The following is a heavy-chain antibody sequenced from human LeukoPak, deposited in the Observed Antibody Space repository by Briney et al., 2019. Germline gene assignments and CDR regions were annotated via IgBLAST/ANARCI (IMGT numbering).Heavy chain of an antibody. Sequence: SETLSLTCTVSGGSISSYYWRWIPKPPGKGLEWIGYIYYSGSTNYNPSLKSRVTISVDTSKNQFSLKLSSVTAADTAIYSCARGAVAGTLYYFDYWGQGTLVTVSS. V-gene: IGHV4-59*13. CDR2: IYYSGST. D-gene: IGHD6-19*01. CDR1: GGSISSYY. CDR3: ARGAVAGTLYYFDY. J-gene: IGHJ4*02.